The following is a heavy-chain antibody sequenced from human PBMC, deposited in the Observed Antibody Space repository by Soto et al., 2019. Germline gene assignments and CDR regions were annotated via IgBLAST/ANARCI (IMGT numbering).Heavy chain of an antibody. CDR3: ARGWGYDSNDYYYAY. Sequence: QVQLVQSGAEVRKPGSSVKVSCKASGGTFSRHAISWVRQAPGQGIEWMGGIIPIFGTANHAQKFQGRVTIIADESTSTVDMELGSLRSEDTAMYYCARGWGYDSNDYYYAYWGQGTLVIVSS. J-gene: IGHJ4*02. CDR1: GGTFSRHA. CDR2: IIPIFGTA. D-gene: IGHD3-22*01. V-gene: IGHV1-69*01.